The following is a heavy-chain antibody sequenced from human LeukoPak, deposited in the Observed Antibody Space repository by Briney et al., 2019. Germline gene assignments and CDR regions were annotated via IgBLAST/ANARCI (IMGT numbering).Heavy chain of an antibody. CDR3: ASLYGGNVESYYFAS. Sequence: PSETLSLTCNVSGGSLRSAYWSWIRQPPGKGLEYIGYIHHSGSTDYSPFLRSRVTISVDTSKNQFSLNLRSVTAADTALYYCASLYGGNVESYYFASWGQGTLVTVSS. D-gene: IGHD4-23*01. CDR1: GGSLRSAY. V-gene: IGHV4-59*08. CDR2: IHHSGST. J-gene: IGHJ4*02.